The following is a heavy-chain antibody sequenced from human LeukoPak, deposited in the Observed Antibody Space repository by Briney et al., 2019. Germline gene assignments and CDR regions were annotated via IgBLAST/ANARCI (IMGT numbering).Heavy chain of an antibody. Sequence: GRSLRLSCTTSGITFSSYGMHWVRQAPGKGLEWVARIWYDGSNKYYADSVKGRFTISRDNSKNTVFLQMNSLRAEDTAVYYCARDAAAGAGVFDYWGQGTLVTVSS. J-gene: IGHJ4*02. CDR1: GITFSSYG. CDR3: ARDAAAGAGVFDY. V-gene: IGHV3-33*01. CDR2: IWYDGSNK. D-gene: IGHD6-13*01.